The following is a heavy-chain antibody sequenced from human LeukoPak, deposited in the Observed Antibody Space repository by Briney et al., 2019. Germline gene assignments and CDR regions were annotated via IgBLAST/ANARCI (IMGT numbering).Heavy chain of an antibody. CDR2: INSDGSST. CDR3: ASLTMVRGVTRSYFDY. Sequence: GGSLRLSCAASGFTFSSYWMHWVRQAPGKGLVWVSRINSDGSSTSYADSVKGRFTISRDNAKNTLYLQMNSLRAEDTAVYYCASLTMVRGVTRSYFDYWGQGTLVTVSS. CDR1: GFTFSSYW. V-gene: IGHV3-74*01. D-gene: IGHD3-10*01. J-gene: IGHJ4*02.